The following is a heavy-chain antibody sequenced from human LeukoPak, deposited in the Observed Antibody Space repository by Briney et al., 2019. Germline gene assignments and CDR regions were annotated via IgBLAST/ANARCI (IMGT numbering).Heavy chain of an antibody. CDR2: IYYSGST. J-gene: IGHJ4*02. Sequence: SETLSLTCTVSGGSISSYYWSWIRRPPGKGLEWIGYIYYSGSTNYNPSLKSRVTISVDTSKNQFSLKLSSVTAADTAVYYCASYYYDSSGYYYFDYWGQGTLVTVPS. V-gene: IGHV4-59*01. CDR1: GGSISSYY. CDR3: ASYYYDSSGYYYFDY. D-gene: IGHD3-22*01.